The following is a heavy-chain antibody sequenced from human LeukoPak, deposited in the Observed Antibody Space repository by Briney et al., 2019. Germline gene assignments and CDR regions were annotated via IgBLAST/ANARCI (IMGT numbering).Heavy chain of an antibody. CDR3: ARAVIRYCSSTSCYLSY. CDR2: INPNSGGT. V-gene: IGHV1-2*02. CDR1: GYTFTGYY. D-gene: IGHD2-2*01. J-gene: IGHJ4*02. Sequence: ASVKVSCKASGYTFTGYYMHWVRQAPGQGLEWMGWINPNSGGTNYAQKFQGRVTMTRDTSISTAYMELSRLRPDDTAVYYCARAVIRYCSSTSCYLSYWGQGTLVTVSS.